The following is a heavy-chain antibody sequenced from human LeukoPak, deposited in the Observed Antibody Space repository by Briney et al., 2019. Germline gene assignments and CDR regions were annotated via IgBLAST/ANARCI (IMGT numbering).Heavy chain of an antibody. Sequence: GGSLRLSCAASGFTFSSYWMSWVRQAPGKGLEWVANIKQDGSEKYYVDSVKGRFTISRDNAKNSLYLQMNSLRAEDTAVYYCARVDSSGYYYHAGAFDIWGQGTMVTVSS. CDR3: ARVDSSGYYYHAGAFDI. J-gene: IGHJ3*02. CDR1: GFTFSSYW. CDR2: IKQDGSEK. V-gene: IGHV3-7*01. D-gene: IGHD3-22*01.